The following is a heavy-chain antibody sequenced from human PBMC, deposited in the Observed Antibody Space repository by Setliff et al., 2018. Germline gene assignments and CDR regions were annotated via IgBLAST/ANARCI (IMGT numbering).Heavy chain of an antibody. Sequence: ASVKVSCKASGYTFTGYYMHWIRQAPGQGLEWVGWINPNSGVTNYAQKFQGRVTITRDTSISTAYMELSSLRSDDTAVYYCARVATLIRGVTVNWFDPWVPETLLVTVSS. V-gene: IGHV1-2*02. CDR3: ARVATLIRGVTVNWFDP. CDR1: GYTFTGYY. D-gene: IGHD3-10*01. J-gene: IGHJ5*02. CDR2: INPNSGVT.